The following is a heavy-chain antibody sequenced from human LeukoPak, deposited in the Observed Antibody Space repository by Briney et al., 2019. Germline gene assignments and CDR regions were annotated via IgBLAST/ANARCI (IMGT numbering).Heavy chain of an antibody. D-gene: IGHD6-19*01. V-gene: IGHV3-53*01. Sequence: PGGSLRLSCAASGLTVSSTHMSWVRQAPGKGLEWVSVMYAGGSTYYADSVRGRFTIPRDNSKNTLFLQLNNVRAEDTAVYYCARGYTSGWLYFDFWGQGTLLTVSS. J-gene: IGHJ4*02. CDR2: MYAGGST. CDR1: GLTVSSTH. CDR3: ARGYTSGWLYFDF.